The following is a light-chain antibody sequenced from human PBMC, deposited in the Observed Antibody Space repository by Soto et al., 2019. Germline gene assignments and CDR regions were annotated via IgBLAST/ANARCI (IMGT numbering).Light chain of an antibody. V-gene: IGKV3-11*01. CDR2: DTS. J-gene: IGKJ3*01. CDR3: QQRRNRPPAFT. CDR1: QSVSMH. Sequence: EIVLTQSPATLSLSPGERATLSCRASQSVSMHLAWYQQQPGQAPRLLIYDTSNSATGIPARFSGSGSGTALTLTIVTLGPEDFAVYYCQQRRNRPPAFTFGPGTKVDIK.